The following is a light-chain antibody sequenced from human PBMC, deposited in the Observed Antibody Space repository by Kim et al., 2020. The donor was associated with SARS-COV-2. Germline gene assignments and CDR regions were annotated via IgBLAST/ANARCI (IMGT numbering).Light chain of an antibody. V-gene: IGKV1-5*03. Sequence: DIQMTQSSTLSASVGDRVTITCRASQSISSWLAWYQQKPGKASKLLIYKASSLESGVPSRFSGSGSGTEFTLTVSSLQPDDFATYYCQQYNSYPWTFGQGTKVDIK. CDR1: QSISSW. CDR2: KAS. J-gene: IGKJ1*01. CDR3: QQYNSYPWT.